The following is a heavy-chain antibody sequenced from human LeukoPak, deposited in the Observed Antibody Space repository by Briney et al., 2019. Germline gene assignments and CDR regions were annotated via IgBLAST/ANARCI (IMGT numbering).Heavy chain of an antibody. D-gene: IGHD1-26*01. V-gene: IGHV4-59*01. J-gene: IGHJ5*02. Sequence: SETLSLTCTVSGDSISSYYWSWIRQPPGKGLEWIGYIYHTGNTNYNPSLKGRVTISVDTSKNQFSLKLTSVTAADTAVYYCARESFQWFDPWGHGTLVTVSS. CDR3: ARESFQWFDP. CDR1: GDSISSYY. CDR2: IYHTGNT.